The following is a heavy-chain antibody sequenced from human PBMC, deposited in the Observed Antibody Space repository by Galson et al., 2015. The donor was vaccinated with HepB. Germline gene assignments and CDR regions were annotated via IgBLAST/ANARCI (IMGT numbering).Heavy chain of an antibody. V-gene: IGHV2-70*11. CDR3: ARTYYDLRTAFYSLDY. Sequence: PALVKPTQTLTLTCTFSGFSLRTSRMCVNWIRQPPGKALEWLARIDWDDDKYYSKSLKTRLTISKDTSKNQVVLTMTNMDPADTATYYCARTYYDLRTAFYSLDYWGQGTLVTVSS. CDR1: GFSLRTSRMC. J-gene: IGHJ4*02. CDR2: IDWDDDK. D-gene: IGHD3/OR15-3a*01.